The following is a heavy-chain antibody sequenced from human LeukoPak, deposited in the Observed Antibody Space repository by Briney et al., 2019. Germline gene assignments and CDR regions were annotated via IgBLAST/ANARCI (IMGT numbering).Heavy chain of an antibody. CDR2: IYYSGST. D-gene: IGHD1-26*01. CDR3: ARGVYSGSYYPPTRYFDY. CDR1: GGSISSYY. Sequence: PSETLSLTCTVSGGSISSYYWSWIRQPPGKGLEWIGYIYYSGSTNYNPSLKSRVTISVDTSKNQFSLKLSSVTAADTAVYYCARGVYSGSYYPPTRYFDYWGQGTLVTVSS. J-gene: IGHJ4*02. V-gene: IGHV4-59*01.